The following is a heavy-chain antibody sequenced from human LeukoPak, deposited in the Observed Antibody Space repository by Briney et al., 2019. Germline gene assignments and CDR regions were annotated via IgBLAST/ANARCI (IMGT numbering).Heavy chain of an antibody. CDR2: AYYRSKWYN. D-gene: IGHD6-13*01. CDR1: VDSVFSKRAA. J-gene: IGHJ4*02. CDR3: ARETRVISSSWFDY. V-gene: IGHV6-1*01. Sequence: SQTLSLTCAISVDSVFSKRAAWNLIRQSPARGLEWLGRAYYRSKWYNEYAESVKSRITINPDTSKNHFSLQLNSVTPEDTALYYCARETRVISSSWFDYWGQGTLVTVSS.